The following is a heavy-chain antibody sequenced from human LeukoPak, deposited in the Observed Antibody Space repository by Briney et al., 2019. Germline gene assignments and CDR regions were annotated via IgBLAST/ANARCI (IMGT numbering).Heavy chain of an antibody. Sequence: PGGSLRLSCATSGFTFSTYAMSWVRQAPGKVLEWVSTISDSGANTYYADSVRGRFTISRDNSKNTLYLQKNSLRADDTAIYYCAKSMTLQWRGFFDLWGRGTHVTVSS. CDR3: AKSMTLQWRGFFDL. V-gene: IGHV3-23*01. CDR1: GFTFSTYA. CDR2: ISDSGANT. D-gene: IGHD6-19*01. J-gene: IGHJ2*01.